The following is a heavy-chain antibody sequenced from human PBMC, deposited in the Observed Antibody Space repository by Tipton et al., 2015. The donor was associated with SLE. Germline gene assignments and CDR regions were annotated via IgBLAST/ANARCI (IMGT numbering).Heavy chain of an antibody. J-gene: IGHJ4*02. CDR2: IYSSGSP. V-gene: IGHV4-4*07. CDR3: ARQGWSLRFDY. D-gene: IGHD4-17*01. CDR1: GGSISGFY. Sequence: TLSLTCTVSGGSISGFYWSWIRQPDGKGLEWIGRIYSSGSPNYNPSLKSRVTMSVDTSKNQFSLKLSSVTAADTAVYYCARQGWSLRFDYWGQGTLVTVSS.